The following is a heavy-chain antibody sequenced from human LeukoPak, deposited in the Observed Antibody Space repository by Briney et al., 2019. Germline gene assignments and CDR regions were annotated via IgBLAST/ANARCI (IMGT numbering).Heavy chain of an antibody. D-gene: IGHD2-2*01. CDR1: GYTSTSYG. CDR2: ISAYNGNT. J-gene: IGHJ6*02. CDR3: ARDGVVPAAMEDYYYYYGMDV. Sequence: GASVKVSCKASGYTSTSYGISWVRQAPGQGLEWMGWISAYNGNTNYAQKLQGRVTMTTDTSTSTAYMELRSLRSDDTAVYYCARDGVVPAAMEDYYYYYGMDVWGQGTTVTVSS. V-gene: IGHV1-18*01.